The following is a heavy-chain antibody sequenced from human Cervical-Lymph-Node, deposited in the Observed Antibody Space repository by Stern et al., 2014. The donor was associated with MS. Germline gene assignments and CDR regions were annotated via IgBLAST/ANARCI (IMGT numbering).Heavy chain of an antibody. CDR2: ISPYNGNT. Sequence: VQLVQSGAEVKKPGASVKVSCKASGYTFTNYGISWVRQAPGQGLEWMGWISPYNGNTDYAQKLQDRVTMTTDTSTTTAYMELRSLRSDDTAVFYCARDRVRGFAELWDNYYYGMDVWGQGTTVTVSS. J-gene: IGHJ6*02. CDR3: ARDRVRGFAELWDNYYYGMDV. D-gene: IGHD3-10*01. V-gene: IGHV1-18*01. CDR1: GYTFTNYG.